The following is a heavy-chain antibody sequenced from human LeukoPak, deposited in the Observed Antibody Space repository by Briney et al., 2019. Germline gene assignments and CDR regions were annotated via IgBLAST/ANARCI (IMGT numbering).Heavy chain of an antibody. J-gene: IGHJ3*02. D-gene: IGHD5-18*01. CDR1: GYSFTSYW. CDR3: ARRTAMVQDAFDI. V-gene: IGHV5-51*01. CDR2: IYPGDSDT. Sequence: GESLKISCNGSGYSFTSYWIGWVRQMPGKGLEWMGIIYPGDSDTRYSPSFQGQVTISADKSISTAYLQWSSLKASDTAMYYCARRTAMVQDAFDIWGQGTMVTVSS.